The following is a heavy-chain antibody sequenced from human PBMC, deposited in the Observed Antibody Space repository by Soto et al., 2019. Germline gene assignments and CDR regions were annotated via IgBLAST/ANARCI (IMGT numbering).Heavy chain of an antibody. CDR2: FDPEDGET. CDR1: GYTLTELS. V-gene: IGHV1-24*01. Sequence: GASVKVSCKVSGYTLTELSMHWVRQAPGKGLEGMGGFDPEDGETIYAQKFQGRVTMTEDTSTDTAYMELSSLRSEDTAVYYCATITHSMITFGGVIVTFDYWGQGTLVTVSS. CDR3: ATITHSMITFGGVIVTFDY. J-gene: IGHJ4*02. D-gene: IGHD3-16*02.